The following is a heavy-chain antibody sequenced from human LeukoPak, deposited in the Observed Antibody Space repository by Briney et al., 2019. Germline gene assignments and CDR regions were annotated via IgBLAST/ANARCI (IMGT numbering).Heavy chain of an antibody. V-gene: IGHV3-30*03. D-gene: IGHD5-24*01. CDR2: ISYDGSNK. CDR1: GFTFSSYG. Sequence: PGGSLRLSCAASGFTFSSYGMHWVRQAPGKGLEWVAVISYDGSNKYYADSVKGRFTISRDNSKNTLYLQMNSLRTEDTAAYHCATRNDYNLPPHHWGQGTLVTVSS. J-gene: IGHJ4*02. CDR3: ATRNDYNLPPHH.